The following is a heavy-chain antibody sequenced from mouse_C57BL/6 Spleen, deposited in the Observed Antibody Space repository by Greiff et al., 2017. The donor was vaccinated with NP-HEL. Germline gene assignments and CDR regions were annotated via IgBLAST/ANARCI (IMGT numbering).Heavy chain of an antibody. CDR2: IHPNSGST. J-gene: IGHJ4*01. D-gene: IGHD1-1*01. CDR3: AETTVVATVRNYAMDY. V-gene: IGHV1-64*01. Sequence: QVQLQQPGAELVKPGASVKLSCKASGYTFTSYWMHWVKQRPGQGLEWIGMIHPNSGSTNYNEKFKSKATLTVDKSSSTAYMQLSSLTSEDSAVYYCAETTVVATVRNYAMDYWGQGTSVTVSS. CDR1: GYTFTSYW.